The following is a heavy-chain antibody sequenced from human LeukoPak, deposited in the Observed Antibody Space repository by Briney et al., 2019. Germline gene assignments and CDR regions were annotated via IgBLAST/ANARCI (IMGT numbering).Heavy chain of an antibody. D-gene: IGHD4-11*01. V-gene: IGHV3-64*01. CDR2: INSDGGYK. CDR1: GFTFSRFT. Sequence: PGGSLRLSCAASGFTFSRFTMQWVRQAPGKGLEYVSPINSDGGYKYYANSVKGRFTASRDNSKSMLYLQMGSLRAEDMGVYYCARFREERTPYSGLDVWGQGTTVTVSS. CDR3: ARFREERTPYSGLDV. J-gene: IGHJ6*02.